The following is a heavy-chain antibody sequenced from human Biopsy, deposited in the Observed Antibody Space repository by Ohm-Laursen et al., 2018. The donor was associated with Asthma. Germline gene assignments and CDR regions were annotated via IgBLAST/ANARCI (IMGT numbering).Heavy chain of an antibody. D-gene: IGHD2-2*01. CDR1: GGTFNTYV. CDR2: INSVFGTT. Sequence: SSVKVSCKSLGGTFNTYVIGCVRQAPGQGLEWLGGINSVFGTTTYPQKFQDRVTITADDSTSTVYMELSSLRSEDTAVYYCARKAGSCISRTCYSLDFWGQGTLVTVSS. CDR3: ARKAGSCISRTCYSLDF. V-gene: IGHV1-69*01. J-gene: IGHJ4*02.